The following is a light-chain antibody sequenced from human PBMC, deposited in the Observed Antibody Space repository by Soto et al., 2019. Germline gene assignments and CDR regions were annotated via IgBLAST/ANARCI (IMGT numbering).Light chain of an antibody. V-gene: IGKV3D-15*01. CDR2: GAS. CDR3: QQYNSWPIT. J-gene: IGKJ5*01. CDR1: QNINSD. Sequence: EIVMTQSPATLSVSPGESATLSCRASQNINSDLAWYVQKPGQAPRRVIYGASTWGTDVPPRFTGSGSGTEFTLTIRGLQSEDFAVYSCQQYNSWPITFGQGTRL.